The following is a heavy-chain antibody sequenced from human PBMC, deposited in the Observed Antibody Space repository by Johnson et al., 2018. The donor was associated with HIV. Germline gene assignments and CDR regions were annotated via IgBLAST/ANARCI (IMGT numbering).Heavy chain of an antibody. Sequence: VQLVESGGGVVQPGRSLRLSCAASGFTFSSYGMHWVRQAPGKGLEWVGRIKSKTDGGTTDYAAPVKGRFTISRDDSKNTLYLQMNSLRAEDTAMYYCARTDCSGASCQGYDPFDVWGQGTMVTVSS. D-gene: IGHD6-25*01. CDR3: ARTDCSGASCQGYDPFDV. V-gene: IGHV3-15*05. J-gene: IGHJ3*01. CDR2: IKSKTDGGTT. CDR1: GFTFSSYG.